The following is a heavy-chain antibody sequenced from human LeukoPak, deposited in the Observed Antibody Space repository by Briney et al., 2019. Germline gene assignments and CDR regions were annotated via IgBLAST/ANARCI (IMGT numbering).Heavy chain of an antibody. V-gene: IGHV3-74*01. CDR1: GFTFSNYW. J-gene: IGHJ6*02. CDR2: ISGDGSST. D-gene: IGHD1-1*01. Sequence: GGSLRLSCAASGFTFSNYWMHWVRKAPGKGLVWVSRISGDGSSTSYADSVRGRFTISRDNSKNTLYLQMNSLRAEDTAVYYCAKRTGTTRLTLWWYYYGMDVWGQGTTVTVSS. CDR3: AKRTGTTRLTLWWYYYGMDV.